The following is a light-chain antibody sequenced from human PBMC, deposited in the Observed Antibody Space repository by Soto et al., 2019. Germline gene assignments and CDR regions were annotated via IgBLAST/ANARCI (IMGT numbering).Light chain of an antibody. V-gene: IGKV1-5*01. CDR3: QQYHTDWT. J-gene: IGKJ1*01. Sequence: DIQMGQSPAALSASLVGTVTITYRASESIDNWLAWYQQKPGKAPKLLIFAASTLVRGVPSRFSGRGSGTEFTLTISSLQADDYATFYCQQYHTDWTFGQGTKVDIK. CDR1: ESIDNW. CDR2: AAS.